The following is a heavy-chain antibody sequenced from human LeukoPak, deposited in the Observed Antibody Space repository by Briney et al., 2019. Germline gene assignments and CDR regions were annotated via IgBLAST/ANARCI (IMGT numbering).Heavy chain of an antibody. CDR2: IYYSGST. CDR3: ATETECSGGTCYSYGWFDP. V-gene: IGHV4-39*07. Sequence: SETLSLTCTVSGGSVSSSSYYWGWIRQPPGKGLEWIGTIYYSGSTYYNPSLKSRVTISVDTSTNQFSLTLGSVTAADTAVYYCATETECSGGTCYSYGWFDPWGQGTQVIVSS. D-gene: IGHD2-15*01. CDR1: GGSVSSSSYY. J-gene: IGHJ5*02.